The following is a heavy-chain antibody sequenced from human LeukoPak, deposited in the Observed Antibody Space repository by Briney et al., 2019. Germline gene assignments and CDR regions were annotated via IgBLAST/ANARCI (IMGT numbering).Heavy chain of an antibody. Sequence: SETLSLTCTVSGGSISSSTYYWGWIRQPPGKGLEWIGSIYYSGSTYYNPSLKSRVTISVDTSKNQFSLKLSSVTVADTAVYYCARHMGDSSGYYDTDFDYWGQGTLVTVSS. J-gene: IGHJ4*02. CDR2: IYYSGST. D-gene: IGHD3-22*01. CDR3: ARHMGDSSGYYDTDFDY. CDR1: GGSISSSTYY. V-gene: IGHV4-39*01.